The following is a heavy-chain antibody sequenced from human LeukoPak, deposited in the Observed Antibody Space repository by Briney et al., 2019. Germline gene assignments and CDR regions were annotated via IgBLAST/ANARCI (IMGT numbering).Heavy chain of an antibody. CDR3: AKDPGYSYGNYFDY. J-gene: IGHJ4*02. Sequence: PGRSLRLSCAASGFTFSSYGMHWVRQAPGKGLEWVAVIWYDGSNKYYADSVKGRFTISRDNSKNTLYLQMNSLRAEDTAVYYCAKDPGYSYGNYFDYWGQGTLVTVSS. V-gene: IGHV3-33*06. D-gene: IGHD5-18*01. CDR2: IWYDGSNK. CDR1: GFTFSSYG.